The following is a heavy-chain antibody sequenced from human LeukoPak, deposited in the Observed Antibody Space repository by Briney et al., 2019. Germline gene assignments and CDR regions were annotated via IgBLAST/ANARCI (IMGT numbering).Heavy chain of an antibody. D-gene: IGHD4-11*01. CDR3: ARGSSKHYYYYYYMDV. Sequence: GASVKVSCKASGYTFTGYYMHWVRQAPGQGLEWMGRINPNSGGTNYAQKFQGRVTMTRDTSISTAYMELSRLRSDDTAVYYCARGSSKHYYYYYYMDVWGKGTTVTVSS. CDR2: INPNSGGT. CDR1: GYTFTGYY. J-gene: IGHJ6*03. V-gene: IGHV1-2*06.